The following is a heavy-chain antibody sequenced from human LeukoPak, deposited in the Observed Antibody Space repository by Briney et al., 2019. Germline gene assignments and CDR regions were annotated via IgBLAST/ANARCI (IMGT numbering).Heavy chain of an antibody. CDR1: GFTFTFYW. V-gene: IGHV3-7*01. Sequence: GGSLRLSCAASGFTFTFYWMSWVRQAPGKGREWVANIKQDGSEKYYVDSVKGRFTISRDNAKNSLYLQMNGLRAEDTAVYYCATYSGSYLRWGQGTLVTVSS. J-gene: IGHJ4*02. CDR2: IKQDGSEK. CDR3: ATYSGSYLR. D-gene: IGHD1-26*01.